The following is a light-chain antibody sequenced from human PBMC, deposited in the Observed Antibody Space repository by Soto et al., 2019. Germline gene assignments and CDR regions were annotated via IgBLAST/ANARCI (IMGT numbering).Light chain of an antibody. J-gene: IGLJ2*01. CDR1: SSNIGAGYH. Sequence: QSVLSQPPSVSGAPGQRVTISCTGSSSNIGAGYHVPWYQQLPGTAPKLLIYGISNRPSGVPNRFSGSKSGTSASLAITGLQAEDEADYYCQSYDSSLSAVVFGGGTKLTVL. CDR3: QSYDSSLSAVV. V-gene: IGLV1-40*01. CDR2: GIS.